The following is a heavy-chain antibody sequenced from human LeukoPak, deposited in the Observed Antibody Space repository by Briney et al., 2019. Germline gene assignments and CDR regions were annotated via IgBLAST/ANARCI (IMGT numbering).Heavy chain of an antibody. Sequence: GGSLRLSCAASGFTFSSNYMSWVRQAPGKGLEWVSVIYSGGSTYYSDTVKGRFTISRDNSKNTLYLQMNSLRAEDTAVYYCARDQYGGYRLYSFYAFDIWGQGTMVTVSS. CDR3: ARDQYGGYRLYSFYAFDI. V-gene: IGHV3-53*01. CDR2: IYSGGST. CDR1: GFTFSSNY. D-gene: IGHD4-17*01. J-gene: IGHJ3*02.